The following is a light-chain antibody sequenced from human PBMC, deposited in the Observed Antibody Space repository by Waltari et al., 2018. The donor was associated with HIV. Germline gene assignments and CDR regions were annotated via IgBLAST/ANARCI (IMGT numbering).Light chain of an antibody. CDR2: GAS. CDR1: QTVNNNF. Sequence: EVVLTQSPGTLSPSPGERVTISCRANQTVNNNFLTWHQQKPGHAPRLLISGASNRATDIPDRVSGFGSGTDFTLFISTLDPQDSALYFCQYFTSTPTYTFGQGTKLEIK. J-gene: IGKJ2*01. V-gene: IGKV3-20*01. CDR3: QYFTSTPTYT.